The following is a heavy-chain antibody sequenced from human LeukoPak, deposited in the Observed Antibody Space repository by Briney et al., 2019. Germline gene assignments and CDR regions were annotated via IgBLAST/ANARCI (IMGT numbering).Heavy chain of an antibody. CDR3: ARDRPGAKTPKKAYYSMDV. V-gene: IGHV3-30-3*01. J-gene: IGHJ6*02. CDR2: ISYDGSNK. D-gene: IGHD1-26*01. CDR1: GFTFSSYA. Sequence: GGSLRLSCAASGFTFSSYAMHWVRQAPGKGLEWVAVISYDGSNKYYADSVKGRFTISRDNSKNTLYLQMNSLRAEDTAVYYCARDRPGAKTPKKAYYSMDVWGQGTTVTVSS.